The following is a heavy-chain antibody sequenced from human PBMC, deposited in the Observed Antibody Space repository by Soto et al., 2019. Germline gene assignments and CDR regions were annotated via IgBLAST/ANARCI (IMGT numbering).Heavy chain of an antibody. CDR2: ISSSGSTI. CDR3: ARGGIAARPGGYYYYYAMDV. Sequence: GGSLRLSCAASGFTFIDYYMSCIRQAPGKGLEWVSYISSSGSTIYYADSVKGRFTISRDNAKNSLSLQMNSLRAEDTAVYYCARGGIAARPGGYYYYYAMDVWGQGTTVTVSS. J-gene: IGHJ6*02. V-gene: IGHV3-11*01. D-gene: IGHD6-6*01. CDR1: GFTFIDYY.